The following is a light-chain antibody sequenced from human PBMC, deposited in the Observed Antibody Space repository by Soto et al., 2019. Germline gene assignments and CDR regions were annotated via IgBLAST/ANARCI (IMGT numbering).Light chain of an antibody. CDR2: AAS. V-gene: IGKV1-39*01. Sequence: DIQMTQSPSSLSASVGDRVTITCRASQSIISYLNWYQQKPGKAPKLLIYAASSLQSGVPSRFSGSGSGTDFTLTISSLQPEDFATYYCQQSYSTPWTFGQGTKVEIK. CDR3: QQSYSTPWT. CDR1: QSIISY. J-gene: IGKJ1*01.